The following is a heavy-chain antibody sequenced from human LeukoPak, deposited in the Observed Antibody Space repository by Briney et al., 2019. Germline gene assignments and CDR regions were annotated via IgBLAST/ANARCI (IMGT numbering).Heavy chain of an antibody. Sequence: GGSLRLSCAASGFTFSDYYMSWIRQAPGKGLEWVSYISSSSSYTNYADSVKGRFTIFRDNAKNSLYLQMNSLRAEDTAVYYCARVDSSSSWYGYWGQGTLVTVSS. CDR1: GFTFSDYY. V-gene: IGHV3-11*05. J-gene: IGHJ4*02. D-gene: IGHD6-13*01. CDR3: ARVDSSSSWYGY. CDR2: ISSSSSYT.